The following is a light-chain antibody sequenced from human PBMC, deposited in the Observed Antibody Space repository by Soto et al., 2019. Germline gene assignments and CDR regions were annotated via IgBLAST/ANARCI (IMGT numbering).Light chain of an antibody. J-gene: IGLJ1*01. CDR3: SSYAGSYRV. CDR1: SSDVGGYDY. Sequence: QSALTQPPSASGSPGQSVTISWTGTSSDVGGYDYVSWYQQHPGKAPKLLIYEVNKRPSGVPDRFSGSKSGNTASLTVSGLQTEDEADYYCSSYAGSYRVFGTGTKVTAL. CDR2: EVN. V-gene: IGLV2-8*01.